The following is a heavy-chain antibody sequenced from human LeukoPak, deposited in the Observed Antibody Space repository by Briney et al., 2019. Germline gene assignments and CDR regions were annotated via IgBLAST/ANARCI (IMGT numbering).Heavy chain of an antibody. D-gene: IGHD1-1*01. CDR3: AKTDNWNDDYFDY. J-gene: IGHJ4*02. Sequence: SVKGRFTISRDTSKNILYLQMNSLRAEDTAVYYCAKTDNWNDDYFDYWGQGTLVTVSS. V-gene: IGHV3-53*01.